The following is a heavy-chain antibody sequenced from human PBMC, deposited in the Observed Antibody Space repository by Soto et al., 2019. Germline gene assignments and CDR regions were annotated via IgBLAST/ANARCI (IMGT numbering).Heavy chain of an antibody. J-gene: IGHJ4*02. Sequence: QLQESGPGLVKPSETLSLTCTVSGGSLNSYYWTWIRQSPGKGLEWIGCILDSGTTNYNPSHESRVTISIDTSKNQVSLKLTSVTAADAAVYYCARSHGDVDYWGQGTLVTVSS. CDR3: ARSHGDVDY. D-gene: IGHD4-17*01. V-gene: IGHV4-59*01. CDR2: ILDSGTT. CDR1: GGSLNSYY.